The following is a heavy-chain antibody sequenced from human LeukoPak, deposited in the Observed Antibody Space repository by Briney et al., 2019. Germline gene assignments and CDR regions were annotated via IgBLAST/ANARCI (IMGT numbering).Heavy chain of an antibody. Sequence: PSETLSLTCTVSGGSISSSTYYWGWIRRPPGKGLEWIGSIYYSGSTYYNPSLKSRVTVSVDTSKNQFSLNLSSVTAADTAVYYCVRGSTLRHYQYWGQGTLVSVSS. CDR3: VRGSTLRHYQY. CDR1: GGSISSSTYY. J-gene: IGHJ4*02. V-gene: IGHV4-39*01. D-gene: IGHD3-16*01. CDR2: IYYSGST.